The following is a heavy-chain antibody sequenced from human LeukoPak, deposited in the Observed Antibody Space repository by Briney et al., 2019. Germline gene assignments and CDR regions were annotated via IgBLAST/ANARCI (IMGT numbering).Heavy chain of an antibody. CDR1: GFTFSAYS. J-gene: IGHJ4*02. Sequence: GGSLRLSCATSGFTFSAYSMIWVRQTPGKGLECLSYITSSSDSIHYADSVRGRFTVSRDNAKNSLYLQMNSLRDEDTAVYYCARDPGYSRPSSYGYFDHWGQGTLATVSS. CDR3: ARDPGYSRPSSYGYFDH. V-gene: IGHV3-48*02. D-gene: IGHD1-26*01. CDR2: ITSSSDSI.